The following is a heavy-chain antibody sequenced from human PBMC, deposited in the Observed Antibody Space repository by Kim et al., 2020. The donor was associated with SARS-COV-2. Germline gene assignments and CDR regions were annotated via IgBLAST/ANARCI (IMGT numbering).Heavy chain of an antibody. Sequence: GGSLRLSCAASGFTFSDYWMGWVRQAPGKGLEWVADIKGDGSEKDYVDSVKGRFTVSRDNAKRSVYLQMNGLRAEDTAVYYCGASSGWRDYHSWGQGTLVTVSS. CDR3: GASSGWRDYHS. V-gene: IGHV3-7*01. CDR1: GFTFSDYW. CDR2: IKGDGSEK. D-gene: IGHD6-25*01. J-gene: IGHJ4*02.